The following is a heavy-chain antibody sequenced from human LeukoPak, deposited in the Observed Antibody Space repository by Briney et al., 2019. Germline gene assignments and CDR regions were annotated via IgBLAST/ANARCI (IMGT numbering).Heavy chain of an antibody. V-gene: IGHV4-34*01. CDR2: INHSGST. D-gene: IGHD6-19*01. CDR1: GGSFSGYY. Sequence: SKTLSLTCAVYGGSFSGYYWSWIRQPPGKGLEWIGEINHSGSTNYNPSLKSRVTISVDTSKNQFSLKLSSVTAADTAVYYCARGYGFSSGWYRKYFDYWGQGTLVTVSS. J-gene: IGHJ4*02. CDR3: ARGYGFSSGWYRKYFDY.